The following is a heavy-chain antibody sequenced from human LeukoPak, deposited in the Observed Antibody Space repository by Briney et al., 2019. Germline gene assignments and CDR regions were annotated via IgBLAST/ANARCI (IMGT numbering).Heavy chain of an antibody. V-gene: IGHV4-59*01. Sequence: SETLSLTCTVSSASISSYYWSWIRQPPGKGLEWVGYIYYSGSTNYNPSLKSRVTMSLDTSKNQFSLTLSSGAAADTAVYYCAREERYYDFWSGSAEAFDIWGQGTMVTVS. D-gene: IGHD3-3*01. CDR3: AREERYYDFWSGSAEAFDI. J-gene: IGHJ3*02. CDR1: SASISSYY. CDR2: IYYSGST.